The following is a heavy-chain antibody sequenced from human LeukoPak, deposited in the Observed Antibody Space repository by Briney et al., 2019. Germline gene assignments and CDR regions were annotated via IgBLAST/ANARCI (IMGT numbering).Heavy chain of an antibody. CDR1: GFTHTTFC. Sequence: AGSLRPACTVSGFTHTTFCTDCERQAPGKGLEWVSSISSSSSYIYYADSLKGRFTISRDNAKNSLHLQVNSLRAEDTAVYYFARDGLMSGYWPSYFDYGGQGTLVTVSS. CDR3: ARDGLMSGYWPSYFDY. D-gene: IGHD3-9*01. J-gene: IGHJ4*02. CDR2: ISSSSSYI. V-gene: IGHV3-21*01.